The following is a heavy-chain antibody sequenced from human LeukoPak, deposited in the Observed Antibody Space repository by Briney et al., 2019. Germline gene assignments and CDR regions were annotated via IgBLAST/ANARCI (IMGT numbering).Heavy chain of an antibody. CDR1: GGSISSYY. D-gene: IGHD5-12*01. CDR3: ASYSGYDKTFDY. Sequence: PSETLSLTCTVSGGSISSYYWSWIRQPPGKGPEWIGHIYYSGSTNYNPSLKSRVTISVDTSKNQFSLKLSSVTAADTAVYYCASYSGYDKTFDYWGQGTLVTVSS. J-gene: IGHJ4*02. CDR2: IYYSGST. V-gene: IGHV4-59*01.